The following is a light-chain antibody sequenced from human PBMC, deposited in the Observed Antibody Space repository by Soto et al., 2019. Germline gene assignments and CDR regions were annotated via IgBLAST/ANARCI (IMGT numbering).Light chain of an antibody. CDR2: GNI. CDR1: SSNIGAGYD. CDR3: QSYDSSLSVLYV. V-gene: IGLV1-40*01. J-gene: IGLJ1*01. Sequence: QSVLTQPPSVSGAPGQRVTISCTGSSSNIGAGYDVHWYQQLPGTAPKLLIYGNINRPSGVPDRFSGSKSGTSASLAITGLHAEDEADYYCQSYDSSLSVLYVFGTGSEVTVL.